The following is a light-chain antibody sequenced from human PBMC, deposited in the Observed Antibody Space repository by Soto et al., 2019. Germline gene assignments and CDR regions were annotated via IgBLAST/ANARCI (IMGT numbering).Light chain of an antibody. Sequence: QSALTQPASVSGSPGQSITISCTGTNSDVGSYNLASWYQQQPGKAPKLIIYEVNKRPSGISNRFSGSKSANTASLTISGLQAEDEADYFCCSYGGRSAYVFGTGTKVTVL. V-gene: IGLV2-23*02. CDR3: CSYGGRSAYV. J-gene: IGLJ1*01. CDR1: NSDVGSYNL. CDR2: EVN.